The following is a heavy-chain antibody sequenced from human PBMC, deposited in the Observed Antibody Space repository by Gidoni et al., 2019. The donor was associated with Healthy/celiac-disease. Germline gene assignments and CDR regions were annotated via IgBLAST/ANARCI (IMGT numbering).Heavy chain of an antibody. Sequence: QLQLQESGPGLVKPSETLSLTCTVSGGSISSSSYYWGWIRQPPGKGLEWIGSIYYSGSTYYNPSLKSRVTISVDTSKNQFSLKLSSVTAADTAVYYCARHVLETARYFDYWGQGTLVTVSS. CDR2: IYYSGST. D-gene: IGHD5-18*01. J-gene: IGHJ4*02. V-gene: IGHV4-39*01. CDR1: GGSISSSSYY. CDR3: ARHVLETARYFDY.